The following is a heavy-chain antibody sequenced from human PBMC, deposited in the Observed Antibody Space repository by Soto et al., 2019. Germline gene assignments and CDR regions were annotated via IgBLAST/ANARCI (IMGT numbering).Heavy chain of an antibody. Sequence: VQLVESGGGVVQPGRSLRLSCAASGFTFSDYAMHWVRQAPGKGLEWVAVVSHDGRNTHYADSVKGRFTISRDSSKNTVSLEITSLRAEVTAVYYCAKGGRQWLVTSDFNYWVQGALVTVSS. J-gene: IGHJ4*02. CDR3: AKGGRQWLVTSDFNY. D-gene: IGHD6-19*01. V-gene: IGHV3-30*18. CDR2: VSHDGRNT. CDR1: GFTFSDYA.